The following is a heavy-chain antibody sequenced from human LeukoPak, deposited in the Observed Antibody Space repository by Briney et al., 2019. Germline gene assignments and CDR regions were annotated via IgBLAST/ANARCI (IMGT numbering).Heavy chain of an antibody. D-gene: IGHD3-10*01. Sequence: PGGSLRLSCAASGFTFRTSWMHWVRQAPGKGLVWVSLIKNDGITTTYADSVKGRFTISRDNAKNSLYLQMNSLRAEDTAVYYCARMAGSGTSYIIKKNWFDPWGQGTLVTVSS. J-gene: IGHJ5*02. CDR2: IKNDGITT. CDR1: GFTFRTSW. V-gene: IGHV3-74*01. CDR3: ARMAGSGTSYIIKKNWFDP.